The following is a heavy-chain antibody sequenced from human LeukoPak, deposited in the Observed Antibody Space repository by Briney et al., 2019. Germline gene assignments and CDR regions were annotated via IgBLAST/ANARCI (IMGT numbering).Heavy chain of an antibody. V-gene: IGHV1-46*01. J-gene: IGHJ4*02. CDR2: INPSGGST. CDR3: ARTNGYCSGGSCYPQLDY. CDR1: GYTFTSYY. D-gene: IGHD2-15*01. Sequence: GASVKVSCKASGYTFTSYYMHWVRQAPGQGLEWMGIINPSGGSTSYAQKFQGRVTMTRDMSTSTVYMELSSLRSEDTAVYYCARTNGYCSGGSCYPQLDYWGQGTLVTVSS.